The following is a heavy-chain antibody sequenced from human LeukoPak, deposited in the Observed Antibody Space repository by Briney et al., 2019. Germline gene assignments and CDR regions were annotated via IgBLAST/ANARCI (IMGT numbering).Heavy chain of an antibody. Sequence: SETLSLTCTVSGGSISSGDYYWSCIRQPPGKGLEWVRYIYYSGSTYYNPFLRSLATLSVNTTKNQFSLKLSSVTAGDTAVYYWASGIYYEGHYWYSGMDVWGQGTTVTVSS. J-gene: IGHJ6*01. CDR3: ASGIYYEGHYWYSGMDV. CDR2: IYYSGST. V-gene: IGHV4-30-4*01. D-gene: IGHD3-22*01. CDR1: GGSISSGDYY.